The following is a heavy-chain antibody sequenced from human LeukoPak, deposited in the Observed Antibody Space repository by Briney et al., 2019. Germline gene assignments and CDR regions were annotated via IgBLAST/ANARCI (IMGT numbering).Heavy chain of an antibody. CDR1: GFTFSSYA. J-gene: IGHJ4*02. D-gene: IGHD2-21*01. V-gene: IGHV3-23*01. CDR2: ISGSGGDT. CDR3: AKGHLSILFPFDS. Sequence: GGSLRLSCAASGFTFSSYAMSWVRQAPGQGLEWVSGISGSGGDTYYAGSVKGRFTISRDNSKNALYLQMNSLRADDTAVYYCAKGHLSILFPFDSWGQGTLVTVSS.